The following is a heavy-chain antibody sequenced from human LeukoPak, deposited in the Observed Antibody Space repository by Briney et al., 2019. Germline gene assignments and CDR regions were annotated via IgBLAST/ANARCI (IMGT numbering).Heavy chain of an antibody. CDR2: ISAYNGNT. J-gene: IGHJ4*02. CDR1: GYTFTSYG. V-gene: IGHV1-18*01. D-gene: IGHD3-10*01. Sequence: ASVKVSCKASGYTFTSYGISWVRQAPGQGLEWMGWISAYNGNTNYAQKLQGRVTMTTDTSTSTAYMELSSLRSEDTAVYYCARDGLYYGSGSYHAPFDYWGQGTLVTVSS. CDR3: ARDGLYYGSGSYHAPFDY.